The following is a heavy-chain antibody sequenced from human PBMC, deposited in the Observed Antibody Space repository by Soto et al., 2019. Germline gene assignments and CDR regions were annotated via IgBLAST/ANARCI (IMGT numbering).Heavy chain of an antibody. J-gene: IGHJ6*02. CDR2: IKSKTDGGTT. CDR3: TTYYDFWSGYTPPHYYYGMDV. Sequence: GGSLRLSCAASGFTFSNAWMNWVRQAPGKGLEWVGRIKSKTDGGTTDYAAPVKGRFTISRDDSKNTLYLQMNSLKTEDTAVYYCTTYYDFWSGYTPPHYYYGMDVWGQGTTVTVSS. V-gene: IGHV3-15*07. CDR1: GFTFSNAW. D-gene: IGHD3-3*01.